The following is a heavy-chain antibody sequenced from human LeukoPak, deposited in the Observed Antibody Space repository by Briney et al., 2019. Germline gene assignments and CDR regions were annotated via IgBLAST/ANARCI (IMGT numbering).Heavy chain of an antibody. V-gene: IGHV4-59*08. CDR3: ARRGRGATVTTFYFDY. CDR2: INYSGST. J-gene: IGHJ4*02. CDR1: GGSISNYY. D-gene: IGHD4-17*01. Sequence: MSSETLSLTCTVSGGSISNYYWSWIRRPPGKGLEWIGYINYSGSTNYNPSLKSRVTISVDTSKDQFSLKLSSVTAADTAVYYCARRGRGATVTTFYFDYWGLGSLVTVSS.